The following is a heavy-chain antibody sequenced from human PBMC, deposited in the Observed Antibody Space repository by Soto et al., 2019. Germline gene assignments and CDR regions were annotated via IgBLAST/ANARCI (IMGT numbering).Heavy chain of an antibody. CDR2: INHSGST. D-gene: IGHD7-27*01. CDR1: GGSFSGYY. V-gene: IGHV4-34*01. CDR3: ARGWGRIFDY. J-gene: IGHJ4*02. Sequence: QVQLQQWGAGLLKPSETLSLTCAVYGGSFSGYYWNWIRQPPGKGLEWIGEINHSGSTNYNPSLKSRVALSVDTSKHQFSLKPSSVTAADTAVYDCARGWGRIFDYWGQGTLVTVSS.